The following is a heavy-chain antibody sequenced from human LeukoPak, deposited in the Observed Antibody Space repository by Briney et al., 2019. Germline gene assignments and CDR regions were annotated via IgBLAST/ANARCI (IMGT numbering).Heavy chain of an antibody. D-gene: IGHD3-10*01. V-gene: IGHV4-34*01. CDR1: GVSFSGYY. Sequence: PSETLSLTCAVYGVSFSGYYWSWIRQPPGKGLEWIGEINHSGSTNYNPSLKSRVTISVDTSKNQFSLKLSSVTAADTAVYYCARVGRINTMVRGVKRGNFDYWGQGTLVTVSS. CDR2: INHSGST. CDR3: ARVGRINTMVRGVKRGNFDY. J-gene: IGHJ4*02.